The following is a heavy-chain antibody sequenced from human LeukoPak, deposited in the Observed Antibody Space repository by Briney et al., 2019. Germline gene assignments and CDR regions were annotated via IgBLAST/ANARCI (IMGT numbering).Heavy chain of an antibody. CDR1: GFTFSSYW. D-gene: IGHD1-26*01. Sequence: GGSLRLSCVASGFTFSSYWMHWVRQGPGKGLVWVSRIYSDGSRTNYADSVKGRFTISGDNAKNTLYLQMNSLRAEDTAVYYCARSGRGGAFDIWGQGTMVTVSS. CDR3: ARSGRGGAFDI. J-gene: IGHJ3*02. CDR2: IYSDGSRT. V-gene: IGHV3-74*01.